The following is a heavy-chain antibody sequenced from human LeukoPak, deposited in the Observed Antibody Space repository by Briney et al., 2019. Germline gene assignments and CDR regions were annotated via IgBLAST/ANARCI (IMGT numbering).Heavy chain of an antibody. J-gene: IGHJ4*02. V-gene: IGHV1-2*02. CDR2: INPNSGGT. Sequence: ASVKVSCKTSGYTFTGYYMHWVRQAPGQGLEWMGWINPNSGGTNYAQKFQGRVTMTRDTSINTAYMELSRVRYDDTAVYYCARDFQNKKWYGGPGYYFDYWGQGTLVTVSS. CDR3: ARDFQNKKWYGGPGYYFDY. CDR1: GYTFTGYY. D-gene: IGHD1-26*01.